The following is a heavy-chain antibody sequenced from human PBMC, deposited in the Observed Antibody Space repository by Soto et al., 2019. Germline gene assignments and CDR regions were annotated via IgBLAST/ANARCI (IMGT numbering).Heavy chain of an antibody. J-gene: IGHJ4*02. CDR2: ISYDGSNK. CDR1: GFTFSSYG. CDR3: AKGFSYSVIDY. Sequence: QVQLVESGGGVVQPGRSLRLSCAASGFTFSSYGMHWVRQAPGKGLEWGAVISYDGSNKYYADSVKGRFTISRDNSKNTLYLQMNSLRAEDTAVYYCAKGFSYSVIDYWGQGTLGTVSS. V-gene: IGHV3-30*18. D-gene: IGHD5-18*01.